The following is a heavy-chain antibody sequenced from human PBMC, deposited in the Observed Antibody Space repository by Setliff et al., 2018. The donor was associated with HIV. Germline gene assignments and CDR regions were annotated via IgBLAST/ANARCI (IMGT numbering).Heavy chain of an antibody. V-gene: IGHV4-39*01. CDR1: GGSISSSVYY. J-gene: IGHJ6*03. CDR3: ARHYQHSWVGVDYYFMDV. Sequence: KPSETLSLTCTVSGGSISSSVYYWGWIRQPPGKGLEWTGNIYYSGSTYYNPSLKSRITISVDTSKNQFSLKLSSVTAADTAVYYCARHYQHSWVGVDYYFMDVWGKGTTVTVSS. D-gene: IGHD1-26*01. CDR2: IYYSGST.